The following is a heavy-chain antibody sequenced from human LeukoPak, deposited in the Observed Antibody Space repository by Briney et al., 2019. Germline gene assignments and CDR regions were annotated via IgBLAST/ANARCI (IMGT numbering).Heavy chain of an antibody. Sequence: GGSLRRSCAASGFTFSSYAMSWVRQAPGKGLEWVSAISGSGGSTYYADSVKGRFTISRDNSKNTLYLQMNSLRAEDTAVYYCAKDYGGSDYFDYWGQGTLVTVSS. J-gene: IGHJ4*02. CDR2: ISGSGGST. D-gene: IGHD4-23*01. CDR1: GFTFSSYA. V-gene: IGHV3-23*01. CDR3: AKDYGGSDYFDY.